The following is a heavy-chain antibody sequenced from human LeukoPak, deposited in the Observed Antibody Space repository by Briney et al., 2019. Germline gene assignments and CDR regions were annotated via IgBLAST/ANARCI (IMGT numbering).Heavy chain of an antibody. CDR1: GGSFSGYN. D-gene: IGHD3-10*01. V-gene: IGHV4-34*01. CDR3: ARGRGVEID. Sequence: PSETLSLSCAVYGGSFSGYNWSWIRQPPGKGLEWIGAINHSRSTNYNPSLKSRVTISLDTSKNQFSFKLSTGTSADTPAFYCARGRGVEIDWGQGTLVTVSS. J-gene: IGHJ4*02. CDR2: INHSRST.